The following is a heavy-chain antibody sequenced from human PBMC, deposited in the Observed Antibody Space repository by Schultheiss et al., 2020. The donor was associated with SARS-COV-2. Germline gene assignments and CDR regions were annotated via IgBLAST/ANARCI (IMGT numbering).Heavy chain of an antibody. V-gene: IGHV3-23*01. CDR2: ISGSGGST. CDR3: AKGRGYSYGSFFDY. J-gene: IGHJ4*02. Sequence: GSLRLSCAASGFTFDDYAMHWVRQAPGKGLEWVSAISGSGGSTYYADSVKGRFTISRDNSKNTLYLQMNSLRAEDTAVYYCAKGRGYSYGSFFDYWGQGTLVTVSS. CDR1: GFTFDDYA. D-gene: IGHD5-18*01.